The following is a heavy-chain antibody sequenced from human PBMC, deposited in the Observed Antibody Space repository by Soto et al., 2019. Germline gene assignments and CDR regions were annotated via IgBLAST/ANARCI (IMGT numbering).Heavy chain of an antibody. Sequence: QVPLREPGPELVKPSHTLSLTCTVSGGSIISGGYYWRWSRQPPGKGLEWIGSIYYSGRTYYNPSLKSRVTISVDTSKNQFSLKLSSVTAADTAVYYCARVPDYWGQGTLVTVSS. CDR1: GGSIISGGYY. CDR2: IYYSGRT. J-gene: IGHJ4*02. CDR3: ARVPDY. V-gene: IGHV4-31*03.